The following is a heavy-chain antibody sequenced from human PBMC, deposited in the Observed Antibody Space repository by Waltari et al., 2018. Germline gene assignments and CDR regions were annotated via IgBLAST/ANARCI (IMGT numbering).Heavy chain of an antibody. V-gene: IGHV4-30-4*08. CDR1: GGSISSGVYS. Sequence: QVQLQESGPGLVKPSQTLSLTCTFSGGSISSGVYSWSWLRQPPGKGLEWIGYIYYSGSTYYNPSLKSRVTISVDTSKNQFSLKLSSVTAADTAVYYCARSPKIQVVPATGAFDIWGQGTMVTVSS. CDR2: IYYSGST. D-gene: IGHD2-2*01. CDR3: ARSPKIQVVPATGAFDI. J-gene: IGHJ3*02.